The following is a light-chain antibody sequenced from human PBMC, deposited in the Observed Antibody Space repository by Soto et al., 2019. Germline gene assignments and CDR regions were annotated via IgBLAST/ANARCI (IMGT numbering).Light chain of an antibody. Sequence: QSVLTQPASVSGSPGQSITISCTGTSSDVGGYNYVSWYQQHPGKAPKLMIYDVSNRPSGVSNRFSGSKSGNTASLTISGLQEEDEADYYCSSYTSSSPVVFGGGTKLTVL. CDR3: SSYTSSSPVV. J-gene: IGLJ2*01. V-gene: IGLV2-14*01. CDR2: DVS. CDR1: SSDVGGYNY.